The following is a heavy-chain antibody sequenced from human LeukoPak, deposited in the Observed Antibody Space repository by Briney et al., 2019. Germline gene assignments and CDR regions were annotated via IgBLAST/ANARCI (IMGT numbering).Heavy chain of an antibody. CDR2: ISSSGSTI. CDR3: ARIRYCTNGVCYREYYFDY. Sequence: GGSLRLSCAASGFTFSDNYMSWIRQAPGKGLEWVSYISSSGSTIYYADSVKGRFTISRDNAKNSLYLQMNSLRAEDTALYYCARIRYCTNGVCYREYYFDYWGQGTLVTVSS. CDR1: GFTFSDNY. J-gene: IGHJ4*02. D-gene: IGHD2-8*01. V-gene: IGHV3-11*04.